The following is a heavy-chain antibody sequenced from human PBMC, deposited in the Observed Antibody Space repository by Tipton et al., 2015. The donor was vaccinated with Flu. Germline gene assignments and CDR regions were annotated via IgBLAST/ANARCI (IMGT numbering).Heavy chain of an antibody. CDR2: IIPILGIA. J-gene: IGHJ4*02. Sequence: QSGAEVKKPGSSVKVSCKASGGTFSSYAISWVRQAPGQGLEWMGGIIPILGIANYAQKFQGRVTVTADESTSTAYMELSSLRSEDTAVYYCSREIQLWKFDYWGKGTLVTVSS. CDR1: GGTFSSYA. D-gene: IGHD5-18*01. V-gene: IGHV1-69*01. CDR3: SREIQLWKFDY.